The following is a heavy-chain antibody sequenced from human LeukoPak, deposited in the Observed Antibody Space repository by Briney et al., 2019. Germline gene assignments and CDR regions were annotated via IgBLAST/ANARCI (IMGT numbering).Heavy chain of an antibody. V-gene: IGHV3-33*01. CDR1: GFTFSTYG. CDR2: IWSDGSNK. D-gene: IGHD2-2*01. J-gene: IGHJ4*02. CDR3: ASVCSGTSCHFDY. Sequence: GGSLRLSCAASGFTFSTYGMYWVRQAPGKGLEWVATIWSDGSNKYYADSVKGRFTISRDNSKNTLYLQTNSLRAEDTAVYYCASVCSGTSCHFDYWGQGTLVTVSS.